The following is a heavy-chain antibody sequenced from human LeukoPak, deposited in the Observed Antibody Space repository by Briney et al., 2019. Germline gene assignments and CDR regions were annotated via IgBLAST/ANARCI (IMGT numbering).Heavy chain of an antibody. CDR2: ISSSSSYI. CDR1: GFTFSSYS. Sequence: PGGSLRLSCAASGFTFSSYSMNWVRQAPGKGLEWVSSISSSSSYIYYADSVKGRFTISRDNAKNSLYLQMNSLRAEDTAVYYCASHGGILRFHDYWGQGTLVTVSS. CDR3: ASHGGILRFHDY. D-gene: IGHD3-3*01. J-gene: IGHJ4*02. V-gene: IGHV3-21*01.